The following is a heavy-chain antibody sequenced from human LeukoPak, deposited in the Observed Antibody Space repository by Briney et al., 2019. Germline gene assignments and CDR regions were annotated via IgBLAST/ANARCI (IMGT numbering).Heavy chain of an antibody. Sequence: GGSLRLSCAASGFTFSSYAMSWVRQAPGKGLEWVAVISYDGSNKYYADFVKGRFTISRDNGENTLYLQMNSLRAEDTAVYYCARGSTYYDSSGQVPFDYWGQGTLVTVSS. CDR1: GFTFSSYA. J-gene: IGHJ4*02. D-gene: IGHD3-22*01. CDR2: ISYDGSNK. V-gene: IGHV3-30-3*01. CDR3: ARGSTYYDSSGQVPFDY.